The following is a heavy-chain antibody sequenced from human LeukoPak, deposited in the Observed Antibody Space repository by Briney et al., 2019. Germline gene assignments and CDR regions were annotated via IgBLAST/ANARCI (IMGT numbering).Heavy chain of an antibody. V-gene: IGHV4-39*07. CDR2: IYYSGST. D-gene: IGHD3-10*01. CDR3: AREQYGSGSSDFDY. J-gene: IGHJ4*02. CDR1: GGSISSSSYY. Sequence: PSETLSLTCTVPGGSISSSSYYWGWIRQPPGKGLEWIGSIYYSGSTYYNPSLKSRVTISVDTSKNQFSLKLSSVTAADTAVYYCAREQYGSGSSDFDYWGQGTLVTVSS.